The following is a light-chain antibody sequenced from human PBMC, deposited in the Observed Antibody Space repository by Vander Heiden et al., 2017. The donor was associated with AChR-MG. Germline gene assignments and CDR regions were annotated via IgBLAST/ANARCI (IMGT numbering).Light chain of an antibody. CDR3: CSHAGIRGPV. Sequence: QSALTQPASVSGSPGQSITITCTGTNSAVGSYPLVSWYQQHQGKAPKFMIYEVSKRPSGVSNRFSGSKSGNTASLTISGLQADDEADYYCCSHAGIRGPVFGGGTKLTVL. CDR1: NSAVGSYPL. J-gene: IGLJ2*01. V-gene: IGLV2-23*02. CDR2: EVS.